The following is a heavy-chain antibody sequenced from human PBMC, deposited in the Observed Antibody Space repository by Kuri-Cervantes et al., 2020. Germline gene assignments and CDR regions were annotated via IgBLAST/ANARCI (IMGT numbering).Heavy chain of an antibody. D-gene: IGHD5-18*01. CDR1: GYTFTGYY. CDR3: ARDGVGDTAMAYYYYGMDV. CDR2: INPNSGGT. Sequence: ASVKVSCKASGYTFTGYYMHWVRQAPRQGLEWMGWINPNSGGTNYAQKFQGRVTMTRDTSISTAYMELSRLRSDDTAVYYCARDGVGDTAMAYYYYGMDVWGQGTTVTVSS. V-gene: IGHV1-2*02. J-gene: IGHJ6*02.